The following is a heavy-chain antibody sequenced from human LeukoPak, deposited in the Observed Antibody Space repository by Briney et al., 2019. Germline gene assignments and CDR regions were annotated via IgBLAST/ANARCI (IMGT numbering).Heavy chain of an antibody. D-gene: IGHD2-2*01. V-gene: IGHV3-23*01. J-gene: IGHJ4*02. CDR2: ITDRGSST. CDR1: GLTFSNSA. Sequence: PGGSLRLSCVASGLTFSNSAMTWVRQAPGKGLEWVSIITDRGSSTFYADSVKGRFTISRDTSINTLYLQMNSLGVDDTAVYYCATVGGSCASSNCYAYFDYWGQGTLVTVSS. CDR3: ATVGGSCASSNCYAYFDY.